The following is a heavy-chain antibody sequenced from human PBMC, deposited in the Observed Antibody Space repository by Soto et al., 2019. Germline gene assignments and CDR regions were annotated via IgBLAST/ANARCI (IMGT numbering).Heavy chain of an antibody. D-gene: IGHD6-13*01. CDR1: GFTFSDYY. V-gene: IGHV3-11*01. Sequence: GGSLRLSCAASGFTFSDYYMSWIRQAPGKGLEWVSYISSSGSTLYYADSVKGRFTISRDNAKNSVYLQMNSLRAEDTAVYYCARPAYSGNWYYYGMDVWGQGTTVTVSS. CDR3: ARPAYSGNWYYYGMDV. J-gene: IGHJ6*02. CDR2: ISSSGSTL.